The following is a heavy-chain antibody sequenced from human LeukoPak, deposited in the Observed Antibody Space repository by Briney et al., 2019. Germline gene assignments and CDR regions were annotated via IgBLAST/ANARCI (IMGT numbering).Heavy chain of an antibody. CDR2: ITNDGSRQ. D-gene: IGHD1-1*01. CDR1: IFVFNEYY. V-gene: IGHV3-30*18. J-gene: IGHJ4*02. Sequence: GGSLRLSCEPSIFVFNEYYMHWVRLAPGKGLEWLAVITNDGSRQFYADSVKGRFTVSRDNSKSLLFLQMESLRHDDTGIYYCAKGRRTGFVDYWGQGALVTVSS. CDR3: AKGRRTGFVDY.